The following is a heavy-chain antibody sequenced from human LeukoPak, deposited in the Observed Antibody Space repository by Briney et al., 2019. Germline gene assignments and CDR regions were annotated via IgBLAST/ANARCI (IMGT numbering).Heavy chain of an antibody. CDR1: GYTFTSYG. D-gene: IGHD5-18*01. Sequence: ASVKVSCKASGYTFTSYGISWVRQAPGQGLEWMGWISAYSGNTNYAQKLQGRVTMTTDTSTSTAYMELRSLRSDDTAVYYCARDLSSAMATWVDYWGQGTLVTVSS. CDR2: ISAYSGNT. CDR3: ARDLSSAMATWVDY. V-gene: IGHV1-18*01. J-gene: IGHJ4*02.